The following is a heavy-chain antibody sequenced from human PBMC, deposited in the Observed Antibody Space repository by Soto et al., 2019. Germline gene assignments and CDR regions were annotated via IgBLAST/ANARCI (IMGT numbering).Heavy chain of an antibody. CDR1: SVSNAW. J-gene: IGHJ4*02. CDR3: TTRRYFDWLYDY. Sequence: SVSNAWMNWVRKAPGKGLEWVGRIKSKTDGGTTDYAAPVKGRFTISRDDSKNTLYLQMNSLKTEDTAVYYCTTRRYFDWLYDYWGQGTLVTVSS. V-gene: IGHV3-15*07. D-gene: IGHD3-9*01. CDR2: IKSKTDGGTT.